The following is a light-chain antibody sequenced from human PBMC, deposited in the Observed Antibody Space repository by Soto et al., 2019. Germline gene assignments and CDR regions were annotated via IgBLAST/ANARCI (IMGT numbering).Light chain of an antibody. J-gene: IGLJ2*01. CDR2: DVS. Sequence: QSDLTQPASVSGSPGQSITISCTGTSSDIGGYNYVSWYQQHPGKAPELIIYDVSNRPSGVSNRFSGSKSGNTASLTISGLQAEDEADYYCSSYISSSNVVFGGGTKLTVL. CDR1: SSDIGGYNY. CDR3: SSYISSSNVV. V-gene: IGLV2-14*01.